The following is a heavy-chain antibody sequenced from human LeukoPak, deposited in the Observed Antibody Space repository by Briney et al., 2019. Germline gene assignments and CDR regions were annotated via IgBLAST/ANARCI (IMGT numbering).Heavy chain of an antibody. CDR2: IIGSTGST. J-gene: IGHJ6*03. CDR1: GFTFSNYA. CDR3: ARKGIGSSRYQNMDV. V-gene: IGHV3-23*01. Sequence: GGSLRLSCAPSGFTFSNYAMSWVRQAPGKGLEWVSLIIGSTGSTFYADSVKGRFTISRDTSKNTLYLQMNSLRAEDTAVYYCARKGIGSSRYQNMDVWGKGTTVTVSS. D-gene: IGHD6-25*01.